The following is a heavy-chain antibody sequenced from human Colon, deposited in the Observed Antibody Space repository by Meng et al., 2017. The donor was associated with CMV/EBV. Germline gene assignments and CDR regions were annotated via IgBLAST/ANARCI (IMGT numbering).Heavy chain of an antibody. Sequence: GESLKISCAASGFDFGAYWMHWARQAPGKGLVWVSRINHDGSYIIYADSVKGRFTISKDNAKHTLYLQMNSLRVEDTAVYYCVRENAPDASRGNRFDPWGQGTLVTVSS. CDR2: INHDGSYI. V-gene: IGHV3-74*01. D-gene: IGHD1-14*01. CDR3: VRENAPDASRGNRFDP. J-gene: IGHJ5*02. CDR1: GFDFGAYW.